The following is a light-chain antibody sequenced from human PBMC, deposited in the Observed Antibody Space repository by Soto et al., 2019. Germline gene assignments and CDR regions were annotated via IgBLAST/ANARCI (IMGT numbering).Light chain of an antibody. CDR1: QSVNIY. CDR2: GAS. CDR3: QQYGYAPWT. V-gene: IGKV3-11*01. Sequence: EVVLTQSPVTLSLSPGERATLSCRASQSVNIYLAWYQQKPGQAPRLLIFGASYRATGIPARFSGSGSGTEFNLTISSLQSEDFAVYYCQQYGYAPWTFGQGTKVDIK. J-gene: IGKJ1*01.